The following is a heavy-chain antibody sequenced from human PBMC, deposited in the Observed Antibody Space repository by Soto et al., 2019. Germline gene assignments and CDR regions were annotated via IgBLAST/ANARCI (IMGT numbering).Heavy chain of an antibody. CDR1: GFTFRTYA. J-gene: IGHJ4*02. CDR3: ARYPEYSAYDGTYFDY. CDR2: ISGSGGTT. Sequence: GGSLRLSCAASGFTFRTYAMGWVRRAPAKGLEWVSVISGSGGTTYYADSVKGRFTISRDNSKNTLYLQMNSLRAEDTALYYCARYPEYSAYDGTYFDYWGQGTLVTVSS. D-gene: IGHD5-12*01. V-gene: IGHV3-23*01.